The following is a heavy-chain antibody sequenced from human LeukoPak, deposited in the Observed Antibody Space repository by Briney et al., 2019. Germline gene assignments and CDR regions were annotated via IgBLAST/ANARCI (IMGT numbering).Heavy chain of an antibody. D-gene: IGHD5-18*01. V-gene: IGHV3-48*01. CDR2: ISSSSSTI. J-gene: IGHJ3*02. CDR3: ARIGYSYGYVGAFDI. CDR1: GFTFDDYT. Sequence: GGSLRLSCAASGFTFDDYTMHWVRQAPGKGLEWVSYISSSSSTIYYADSVKGRFTISRDNAKNSLYLQMNSLRAEDTAVYYCARIGYSYGYVGAFDIWGQGTMVTVSS.